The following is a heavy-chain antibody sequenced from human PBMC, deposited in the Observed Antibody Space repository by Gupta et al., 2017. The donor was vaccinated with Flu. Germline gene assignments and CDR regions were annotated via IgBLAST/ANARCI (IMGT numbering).Heavy chain of an antibody. CDR3: AGGDDSYDSSAYLDAFDI. Sequence: QLQLQESGPGLLKPSETLSLTCTVSAGSVSSGSLFWGWVRQPPGKGLEWIGSIYYTADTYYNPSLGSRVTISVDTSKNQFSLKLTSVTAADSAVYYYAGGDDSYDSSAYLDAFDIWGQGTVVTVSS. J-gene: IGHJ3*02. CDR1: AGSVSSGSLF. V-gene: IGHV4-39*01. CDR2: IYYTADT. D-gene: IGHD3-22*01.